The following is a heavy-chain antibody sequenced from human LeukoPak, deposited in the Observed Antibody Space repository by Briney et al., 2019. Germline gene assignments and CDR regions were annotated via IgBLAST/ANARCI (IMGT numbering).Heavy chain of an antibody. D-gene: IGHD6-13*01. CDR3: ASSPAAAGPWDPSDWFDP. Sequence: PGGSLRLSCAASGFTFSSYEMNSVRQAPGKGLEWVSYISSSGSTIYYADSVKGRFTISRDNAKNSLYLQMNSLRAEDTAVYYCASSPAAAGPWDPSDWFDPWGQGTLVTVSS. CDR2: ISSSGSTI. J-gene: IGHJ5*02. V-gene: IGHV3-48*03. CDR1: GFTFSSYE.